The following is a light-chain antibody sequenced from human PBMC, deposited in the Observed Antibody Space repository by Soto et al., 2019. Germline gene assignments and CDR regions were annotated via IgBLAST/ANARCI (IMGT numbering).Light chain of an antibody. V-gene: IGLV2-8*01. J-gene: IGLJ1*01. CDR2: DVS. CDR3: SSYAGSNNPGV. CDR1: SSDVGGYNY. Sequence: QSALTQPPSASGSPGESVTISCTGTSSDVGGYNYVSWYQQHPGKAPKFMIFDVSKRPSGVPDRFSGSKSGNTASLTVSGLQAEGEADYYCSSYAGSNNPGVFGTGTKLTVL.